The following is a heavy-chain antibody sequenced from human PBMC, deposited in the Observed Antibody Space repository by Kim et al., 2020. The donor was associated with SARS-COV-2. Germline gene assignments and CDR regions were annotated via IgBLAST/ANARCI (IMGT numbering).Heavy chain of an antibody. CDR2: IGCSGSNT. CDR3: ARGAGSVNY. V-gene: IGHV3-23*01. D-gene: IGHD3-10*01. J-gene: IGHJ4*02. Sequence: GGSLRLSCAASRFTFSSYDMSWVRQAPGKGLDWVSAIGCSGSNTYYVDSVTGRFTISRDNSTNTLYLQMNSLRVEDTAVYYCARGAGSVNYWVQGTMVTVST. CDR1: RFTFSSYD.